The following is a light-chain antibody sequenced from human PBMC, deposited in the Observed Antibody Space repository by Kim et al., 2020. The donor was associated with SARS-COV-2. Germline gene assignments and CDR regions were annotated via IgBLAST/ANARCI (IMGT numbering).Light chain of an antibody. J-gene: IGLJ1*01. Sequence: QSVLTQPASVYGSLGQSITISCTGTNSDVGGYNHVSWYQHHPGKAPKLILFDVSRRPSGVSDRFSGSKSGNAASLTISGLQAEDEADYHCSSFVSGNTYVFGTGTRSPS. CDR1: NSDVGGYNH. CDR2: DVS. CDR3: SSFVSGNTYV. V-gene: IGLV2-14*03.